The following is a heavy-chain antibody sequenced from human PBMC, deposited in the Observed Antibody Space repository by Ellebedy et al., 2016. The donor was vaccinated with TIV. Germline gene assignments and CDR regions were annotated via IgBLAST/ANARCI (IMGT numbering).Heavy chain of an antibody. CDR3: ASWYYYGAGSYKAFDY. CDR1: GVSMSTGEYY. J-gene: IGHJ4*02. CDR2: IYYSGSS. Sequence: LRLXCTVSGVSMSTGEYYWSWIRQPPGKGLEWIGFIYYSGSSHYSSSLKGRVTISVDTSKNQFSLKLSSVTAADTAVYYCASWYYYGAGSYKAFDYWGQGTLLTVSS. V-gene: IGHV4-30-4*01. D-gene: IGHD3-10*01.